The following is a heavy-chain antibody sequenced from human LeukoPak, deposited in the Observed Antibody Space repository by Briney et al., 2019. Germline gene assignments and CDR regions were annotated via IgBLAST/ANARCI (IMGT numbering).Heavy chain of an antibody. J-gene: IGHJ4*02. V-gene: IGHV5-10-1*01. Sequence: GAALQFSSPVSAFGSPRYLIGGGRPTRGKGLGWMGRIVPSETYTNYSPSFQGHVTISAAKSISTAYLQWSSLKASDTAMYYCARQVAYSSGWAYYLDYWGQGTLVTVSS. CDR2: IVPSETYT. D-gene: IGHD6-19*01. CDR1: AFGSPRYL. CDR3: ARQVAYSSGWAYYLDY.